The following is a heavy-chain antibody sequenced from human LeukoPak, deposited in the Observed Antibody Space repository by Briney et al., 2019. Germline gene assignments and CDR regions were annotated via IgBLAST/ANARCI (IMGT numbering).Heavy chain of an antibody. CDR2: ISWNSGSI. J-gene: IGHJ4*02. Sequence: GGSLRLSCAASGFAFDEYAMHWVRQAPGNGLEWASGISWNSGSIGYADSVKGRFTISRDNAKNPLYLQMNSLRAEDTALYYCAKGAQAGPYYYDSSGYYDYWGQGTLVTVSS. D-gene: IGHD3-22*01. V-gene: IGHV3-9*01. CDR1: GFAFDEYA. CDR3: AKGAQAGPYYYDSSGYYDY.